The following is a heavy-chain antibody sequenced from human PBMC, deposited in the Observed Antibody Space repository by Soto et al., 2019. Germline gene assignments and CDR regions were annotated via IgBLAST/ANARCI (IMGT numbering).Heavy chain of an antibody. CDR2: IIPIFGTA. CDR3: ARPSWVADEGDNWYFDL. D-gene: IGHD2-15*01. V-gene: IGHV1-69*01. Sequence: QVQLVQSGAEVKKPGSSVKVSCKASGGTFSSYAISWVRQAPGQGLEWMGGIIPIFGTANYAQKFHGRVTITADEPTSTAYMERSSLRSEDTAVYYCARPSWVADEGDNWYFDLWGRGTLVTVSS. J-gene: IGHJ2*01. CDR1: GGTFSSYA.